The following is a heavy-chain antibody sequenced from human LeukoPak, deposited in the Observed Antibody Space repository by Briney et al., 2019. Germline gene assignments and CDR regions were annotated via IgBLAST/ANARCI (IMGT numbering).Heavy chain of an antibody. V-gene: IGHV3-66*01. CDR1: GFTVSSNY. D-gene: IGHD2-15*01. CDR3: ARERSVCSGGSCPPFDI. J-gene: IGHJ3*02. CDR2: IYSGGST. Sequence: GGSLRLSCAASGFTVSSNYMSWVRQAPGKGLEWVSVIYSGGSTYYADSVKGRFTIYRDNSKNTLYLQMNSLRAEDTAVYYCARERSVCSGGSCPPFDIWGQGTMVRVPS.